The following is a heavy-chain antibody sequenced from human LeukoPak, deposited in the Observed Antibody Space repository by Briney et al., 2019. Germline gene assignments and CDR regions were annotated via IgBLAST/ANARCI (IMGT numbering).Heavy chain of an antibody. CDR2: INPSGGST. V-gene: IGHV1-46*01. J-gene: IGHJ4*02. CDR3: AIRDGYNFGHDY. CDR1: GYTFTSYY. Sequence: GASVKVTCKASGYTFTSYYMHWVRQAPGRGLEWMGIINPSGGSTSYAQKFQGRVTMTRDTSTSTVYMELSSLRSEDTAVYYCAIRDGYNFGHDYWGQGTLVTVSS. D-gene: IGHD5-24*01.